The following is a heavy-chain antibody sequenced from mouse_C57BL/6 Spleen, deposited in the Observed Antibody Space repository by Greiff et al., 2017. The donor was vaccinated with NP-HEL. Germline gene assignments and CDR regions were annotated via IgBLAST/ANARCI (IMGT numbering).Heavy chain of an antibody. CDR3: ARGIYNYAMDY. V-gene: IGHV1-9*01. D-gene: IGHD2-1*01. CDR2: LLPGSGST. J-gene: IGHJ4*01. CDR1: GYTFTGYW. Sequence: QVQLQQSGAELMKPGASVKLSCKATGYTFTGYWIEWVKQRPGHGLEWIGELLPGSGSTNYNEQFKGKATFTADTSSNTAYMQLSSLTTEDSAIYYCARGIYNYAMDYWGQGTSVTVSS.